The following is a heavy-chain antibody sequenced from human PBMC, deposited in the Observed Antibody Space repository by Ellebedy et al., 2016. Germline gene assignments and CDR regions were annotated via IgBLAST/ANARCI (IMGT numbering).Heavy chain of an antibody. Sequence: GESLKISXAASGFTFSNYGMHWVRQAPGKGLEWVAIMWYDGRSEYYPDSVKGRFTISRDNSKNTLYLQMNSLRAEDTAVYYCARALGRAPHYYMDVWGKGTTVTVSS. V-gene: IGHV3-33*08. CDR2: MWYDGRSE. CDR3: ARALGRAPHYYMDV. J-gene: IGHJ6*03. CDR1: GFTFSNYG.